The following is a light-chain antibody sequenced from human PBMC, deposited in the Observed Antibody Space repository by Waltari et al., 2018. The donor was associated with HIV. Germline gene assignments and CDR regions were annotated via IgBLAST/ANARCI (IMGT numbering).Light chain of an antibody. CDR2: DFS. CDR3: ESYTSTSVWV. Sequence: QSALTQPASVSGSPGQSLTISCTGSSSDVGGYNYVSWYQQHPGKAPRLMIYDFSTRPSGVADRFSGSKSGDTASLTISGLQAEDEADYYCESYTSTSVWVFGGGTRLTVL. CDR1: SSDVGGYNY. V-gene: IGLV2-14*03. J-gene: IGLJ3*02.